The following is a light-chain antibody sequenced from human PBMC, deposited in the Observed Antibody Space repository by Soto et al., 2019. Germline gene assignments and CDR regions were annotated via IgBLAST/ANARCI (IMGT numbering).Light chain of an antibody. J-gene: IGKJ3*01. CDR1: ESVFGY. Sequence: EVVLTQSPATLSLSPGERATLSCRASESVFGYLAWYQHKPGQAPRLLIYDASNRATGVPARFSGSGSGTDFTLTISSLEPEDFAVYYCHNYGRSPIFTSGPGTKVDIK. CDR3: HNYGRSPIFT. CDR2: DAS. V-gene: IGKV3-11*01.